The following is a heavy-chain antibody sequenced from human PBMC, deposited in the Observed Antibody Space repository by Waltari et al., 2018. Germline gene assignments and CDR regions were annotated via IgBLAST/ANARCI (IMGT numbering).Heavy chain of an antibody. D-gene: IGHD4-4*01. J-gene: IGHJ5*02. CDR2: INPSGGST. V-gene: IGHV1-46*01. CDR1: GYTFTSYY. CDR3: ARDPSGSGYSNYDNWFDP. Sequence: QVQLVQSGAEVKKPGASVKVSCKASGYTFTSYYMHWVRQAPGQGLEWMGIINPSGGSTSYAQKFQGRVTMTRDTSTSTVYMELSSLRSEDTAMYYCARDPSGSGYSNYDNWFDPWGQGTLVTVSS.